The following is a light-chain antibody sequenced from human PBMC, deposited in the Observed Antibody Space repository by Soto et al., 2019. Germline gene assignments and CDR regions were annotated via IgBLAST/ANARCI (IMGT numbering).Light chain of an antibody. J-gene: IGKJ1*01. CDR2: DVS. CDR3: QQYKTYYRT. V-gene: IGKV1-5*01. Sequence: DIQMTQSPSSLSASVGDRVPITCRASPSISSYLNWYQQKPGKAPKLLIYDVSSFEGGVPSRFSGSGSGTEFTLTISSLQPDDFATYYCQQYKTYYRTFGQGTKVDIK. CDR1: PSISSY.